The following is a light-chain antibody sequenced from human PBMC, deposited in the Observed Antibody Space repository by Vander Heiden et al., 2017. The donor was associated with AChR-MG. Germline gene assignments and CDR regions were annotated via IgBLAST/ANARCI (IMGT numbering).Light chain of an antibody. CDR1: QSVSSSY. CDR2: GAS. V-gene: IGKV3-20*01. Sequence: EIVLTQSPRTLSLSPGERATLSCRASQSVSSSYLDWYQQKPVQAPRLLIYGASSMATGIPDRFSGSGSGTDFTLTISRLEHEDFAVYPWQQDGSSLTFGGRTKVEIK. CDR3: QQDGSSLT. J-gene: IGKJ4*01.